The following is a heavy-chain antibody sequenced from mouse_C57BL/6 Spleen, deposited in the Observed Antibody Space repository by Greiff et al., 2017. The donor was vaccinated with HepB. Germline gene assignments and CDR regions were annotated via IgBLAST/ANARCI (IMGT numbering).Heavy chain of an antibody. V-gene: IGHV1-81*01. CDR3: ARGDDGYPFDY. D-gene: IGHD2-3*01. CDR2: IYPRSGNT. Sequence: QVHVKQSGAELARPGASVKLSCKASGYTFTSYGISWVKQRTGQGLEWIGEIYPRSGNTYYNEKFKGKATLTADKSSSTAYMELRSLTSEDSAVYFCARGDDGYPFDYWGQGTTLTVSS. CDR1: GYTFTSYG. J-gene: IGHJ2*01.